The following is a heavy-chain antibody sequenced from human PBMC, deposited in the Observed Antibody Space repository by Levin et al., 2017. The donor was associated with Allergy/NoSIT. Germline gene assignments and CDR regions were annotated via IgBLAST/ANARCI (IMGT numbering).Heavy chain of an antibody. D-gene: IGHD6-13*01. V-gene: IGHV4-39*01. CDR2: IYYSGST. CDR3: ARPGSSWYYYGMDG. Sequence: SETLSLTCTVSGGSISSSSYYWGWIRQPPGKGLEWIGSIYYSGSTYYNPSLKSRVTISVDTSKNQFSLKLSSVTAADTAVYYCARPGSSWYYYGMDGWGQGTTVTVSS. J-gene: IGHJ6*02. CDR1: GGSISSSSYY.